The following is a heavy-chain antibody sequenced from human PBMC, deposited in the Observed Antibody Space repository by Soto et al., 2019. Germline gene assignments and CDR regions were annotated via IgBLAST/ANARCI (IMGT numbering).Heavy chain of an antibody. J-gene: IGHJ6*03. D-gene: IGHD4-4*01. Sequence: SEPLSLPCTVSGGSISNYYWSWIRKPPRKGLEWIGYIYYSGSTNYNPSLKSRVTISVDTSKNQFSLKLRSVPAADTAVYYCARVVLSTDYYYYYYMDVWGKGTTVTVSS. V-gene: IGHV4-59*01. CDR2: IYYSGST. CDR3: ARVVLSTDYYYYYYMDV. CDR1: GGSISNYY.